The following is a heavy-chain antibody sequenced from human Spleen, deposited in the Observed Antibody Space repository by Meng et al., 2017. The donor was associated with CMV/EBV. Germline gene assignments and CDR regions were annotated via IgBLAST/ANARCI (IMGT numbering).Heavy chain of an antibody. D-gene: IGHD5-24*01. V-gene: IGHV4-34*01. CDR2: INHSGST. J-gene: IGHJ4*02. CDR1: GGSFSGYY. CDR3: ARSRDGYNFDY. Sequence: VQLQQLGAGMLKPSETLSLTCAVYGGSFSGYYWSWIRQPPGKGLEWIGEINHSGSTNYNPSLKSRVTISVDTSKNQFSLKPSSVTAADTAVYYCARSRDGYNFDYWGQGPLVTVSS.